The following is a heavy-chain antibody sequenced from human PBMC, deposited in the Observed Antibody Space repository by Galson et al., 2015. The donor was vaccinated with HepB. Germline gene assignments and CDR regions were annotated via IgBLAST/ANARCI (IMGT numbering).Heavy chain of an antibody. CDR2: ISYDGTYR. D-gene: IGHD1-26*01. Sequence: SLRLSCAASGFIFTNHAMHWIRQAPGKPLEFVAAISYDGTYRPDADSAKGRFTISRDNSKNMLYLQMNSLRVEDTGMYYCARDIGVGGTLGVPDCWGQGALFTVSS. CDR3: ARDIGVGGTLGVPDC. J-gene: IGHJ4*02. V-gene: IGHV3-30-3*01. CDR1: GFIFTNHA.